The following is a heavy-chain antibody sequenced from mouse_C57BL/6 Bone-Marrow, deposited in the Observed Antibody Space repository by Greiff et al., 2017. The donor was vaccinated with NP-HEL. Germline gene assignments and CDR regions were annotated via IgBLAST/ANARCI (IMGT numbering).Heavy chain of an antibody. J-gene: IGHJ4*01. Sequence: EVKVEESGGGLVQPGGSMKLSCVASGFTFSNYWMNWVRQSPEKGLEWVAQIRLKSDNYATHYAESVKGRFTISRDDSKSSVYLHMNNLRAEDTGIYYSTDARMDYWGQGTSVTVSS. CDR3: TDARMDY. CDR2: IRLKSDNYAT. V-gene: IGHV6-3*01. CDR1: GFTFSNYW.